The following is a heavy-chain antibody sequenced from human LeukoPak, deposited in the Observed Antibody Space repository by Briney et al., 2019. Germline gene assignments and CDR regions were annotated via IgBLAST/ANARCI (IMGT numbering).Heavy chain of an antibody. V-gene: IGHV3-23*01. CDR3: AKGLRGSGSYYMMGI. Sequence: PGGSLRLSCAASGFTFSSYAMSWVRQAPGKGLEWVSAISGSGGSTYYADSVKGQFTISRDNSKNTLYLQMNSLRAEDTAVYYCAKGLRGSGSYYMMGIWGQGTLVTVSS. CDR1: GFTFSSYA. D-gene: IGHD3-10*01. CDR2: ISGSGGST. J-gene: IGHJ4*02.